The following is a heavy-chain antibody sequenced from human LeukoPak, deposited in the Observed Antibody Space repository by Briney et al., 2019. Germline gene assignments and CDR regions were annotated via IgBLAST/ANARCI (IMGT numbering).Heavy chain of an antibody. CDR2: ISAGNGNT. V-gene: IGHV1-3*01. CDR1: GYTFTSYA. D-gene: IGHD6-19*01. J-gene: IGHJ4*02. Sequence: GASVKVSCKASGYTFTSYAIHWVRQAPGQRLEWMGWISAGNGNTKYSQNFQGRVTFISNTSATTAFMELSSLRSEDTAVYYCARGSSAIDYWGQGTLVTVSS. CDR3: ARGSSAIDY.